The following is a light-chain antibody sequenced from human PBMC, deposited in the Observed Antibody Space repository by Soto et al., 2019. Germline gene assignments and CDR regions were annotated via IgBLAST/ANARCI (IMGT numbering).Light chain of an antibody. CDR2: DAS. CDR3: QQYNTYST. J-gene: IGKJ5*01. V-gene: IGKV1-5*01. CDR1: QNIRNL. Sequence: ASVGDSVTIPCRASQNIRNLLAWYQQKPGKAPKPLIYDASTLKTGVPSRFSGSGSGSEFNFTITGLQPDDFATYFCQQYNTYSTFGQGTRLEIK.